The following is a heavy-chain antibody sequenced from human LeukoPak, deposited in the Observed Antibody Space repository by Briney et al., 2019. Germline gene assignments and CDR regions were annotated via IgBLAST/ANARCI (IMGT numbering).Heavy chain of an antibody. J-gene: IGHJ4*02. CDR1: GFTFSSYS. V-gene: IGHV3-48*04. D-gene: IGHD3-22*01. Sequence: GGSLRLSCAASGFTFSSYSMNWVRQAPGKGLEWVSYISSSSTIYYADSVKGRFTISRDNAKNSLYLQMNSLRAEDTAVYYCAREGGRITMTTWGQGTLVTVSS. CDR2: ISSSSTI. CDR3: AREGGRITMTT.